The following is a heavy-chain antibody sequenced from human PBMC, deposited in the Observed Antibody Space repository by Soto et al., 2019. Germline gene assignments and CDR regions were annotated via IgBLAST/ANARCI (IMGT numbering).Heavy chain of an antibody. CDR1: GFTFSSYG. CDR2: ISYDGSNK. J-gene: IGHJ2*01. D-gene: IGHD3-22*01. Sequence: GGSLRLSCAASGFTFSSYGMHWVRQAPGKGLEWVAVISYDGSNKYYADSVKGRFTISRDNSKNTLYLQMNSLRAEDTAVYYCAKDTDLDSSGYYFPYWYFDLWGRGTLVTVSS. V-gene: IGHV3-30*18. CDR3: AKDTDLDSSGYYFPYWYFDL.